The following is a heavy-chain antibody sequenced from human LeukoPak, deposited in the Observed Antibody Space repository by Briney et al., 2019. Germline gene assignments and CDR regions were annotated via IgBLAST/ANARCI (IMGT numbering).Heavy chain of an antibody. CDR2: IYYSGST. V-gene: IGHV4-61*01. D-gene: IGHD3-22*01. Sequence: PSETLSLTCTVSGGSVSSGSYYWSWIRQPPGKGLECIGYIYYSGSTNYNPSLKSRVTISVDTSKNQFSLKLSSVTAADTAVYYCANYDSSGYYPLGAFDIWGQGTMVTVSS. CDR1: GGSVSSGSYY. CDR3: ANYDSSGYYPLGAFDI. J-gene: IGHJ3*02.